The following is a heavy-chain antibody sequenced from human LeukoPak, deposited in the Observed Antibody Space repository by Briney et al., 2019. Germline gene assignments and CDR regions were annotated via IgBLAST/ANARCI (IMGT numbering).Heavy chain of an antibody. CDR1: GFTFSSYN. V-gene: IGHV3-48*04. CDR2: ISSSSGTI. Sequence: GGSLRLSCAASGFTFSSYNLNWVRQAPGKGLEWVSYISSSSGTIYYADSVTGRFTISRDNAKNSLYLQMNSLRAEDTAVYYCARGGDPDYWGQGTLVTVSS. CDR3: ARGGDPDY. D-gene: IGHD2-21*02. J-gene: IGHJ4*02.